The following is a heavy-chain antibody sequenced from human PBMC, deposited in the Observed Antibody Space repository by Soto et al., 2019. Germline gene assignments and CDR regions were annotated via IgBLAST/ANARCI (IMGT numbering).Heavy chain of an antibody. V-gene: IGHV4-59*01. CDR3: AREGGYNLGNDY. Sequence: QVQLQESGPGLVKPSETLSLTCTVSGGSISSYYWSWIRQPPGKGLEWIGYIYYSGSTNYNPSLKSRVTISVDTSKNQFSLKLSSVTAADTAVYYCAREGGYNLGNDYWGQGTLVTVSS. D-gene: IGHD5-12*01. J-gene: IGHJ4*02. CDR2: IYYSGST. CDR1: GGSISSYY.